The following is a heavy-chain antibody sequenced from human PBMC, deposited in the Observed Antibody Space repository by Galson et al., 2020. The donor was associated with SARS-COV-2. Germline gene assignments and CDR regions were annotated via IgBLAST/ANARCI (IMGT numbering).Heavy chain of an antibody. CDR2: ISGSAGST. D-gene: IGHD3-10*01. V-gene: IGHV3-23*01. CDR3: AKDYDGSGSYSDAFDI. J-gene: IGHJ3*02. Sequence: GPSLKISCAASGFTFSSYAIRWVRQAPGKGLEWVSTISGSAGSTYYADSVKGRFTIPRDNSKNTLYLQMNSLRAEDTAVYYCAKDYDGSGSYSDAFDIWGQGTMVTVSS. CDR1: GFTFSSYA.